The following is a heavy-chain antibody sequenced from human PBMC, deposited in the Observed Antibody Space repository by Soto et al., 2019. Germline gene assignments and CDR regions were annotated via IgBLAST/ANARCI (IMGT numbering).Heavy chain of an antibody. CDR2: INHSGST. J-gene: IGHJ5*02. V-gene: IGHV4-34*01. Sequence: PSETLSLTCAVYGRSFSGYYWSWIRQPPGKGLEWIGEINHSGSTNYNPSLKSRVTISVDTSKNQFSLKLSSVTAADTAVYYCARGGPAVLRYFDWLSHNWFDPWGQGTLVTVSS. CDR1: GRSFSGYY. D-gene: IGHD3-9*01. CDR3: ARGGPAVLRYFDWLSHNWFDP.